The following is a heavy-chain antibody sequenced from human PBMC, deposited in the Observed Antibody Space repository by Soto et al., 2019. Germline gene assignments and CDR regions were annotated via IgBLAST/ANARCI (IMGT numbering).Heavy chain of an antibody. CDR3: ARHLSGDSDY. J-gene: IGHJ4*02. D-gene: IGHD2-21*01. CDR1: GYSFTNYW. Sequence: PGESLKISCKGSGYSFTNYWISWVRQMPGKGLEWMGRIDPSDSYTNYSPSFQGHVTISADKSISTAYLQWSSLKASDTAMYYCARHLSGDSDYWGQGSLVTVSS. V-gene: IGHV5-10-1*01. CDR2: IDPSDSYT.